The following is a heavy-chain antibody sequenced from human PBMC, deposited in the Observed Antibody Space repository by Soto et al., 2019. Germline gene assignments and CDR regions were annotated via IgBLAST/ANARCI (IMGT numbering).Heavy chain of an antibody. CDR2: ILPIFATA. CDR1: GGTFNNYV. D-gene: IGHD2-2*01. J-gene: IGHJ4*02. CDR3: AGRCDSTTCLGHFDY. V-gene: IGHV1-69*06. Sequence: QVQLVQSGGEVKKPGSSVKVSCKASGGTFNNYVVNWVRQAPGQGLEWMGGILPIFATANYAQKFQGRVTITADKSTITADMELTSLRSEDTAVYYCAGRCDSTTCLGHFDYWGQGTLVTVAS.